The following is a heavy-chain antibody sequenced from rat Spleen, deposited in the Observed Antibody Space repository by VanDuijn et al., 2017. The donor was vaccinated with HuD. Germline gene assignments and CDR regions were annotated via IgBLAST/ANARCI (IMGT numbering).Heavy chain of an antibody. Sequence: EVQLVESGGGLVQPGRSLKLSCAASGFTFSNYYMAWVRQAPTKGLEWVASISPSGGSTYYPDSVKGRFTISRDNAKSTLYLQMDSLRSEDTATYYCATQSIIRVPLFDYWGQGVMVTVSS. D-gene: IGHD4-3*01. CDR1: GFTFSNYY. CDR3: ATQSIIRVPLFDY. J-gene: IGHJ2*01. CDR2: ISPSGGST. V-gene: IGHV5-25*01.